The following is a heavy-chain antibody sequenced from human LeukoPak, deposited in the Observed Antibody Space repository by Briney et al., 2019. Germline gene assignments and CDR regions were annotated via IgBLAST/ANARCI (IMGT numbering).Heavy chain of an antibody. J-gene: IGHJ6*02. CDR2: IWYDGSDK. CDR3: AKSSGWYSGMDV. V-gene: IGHV3-30*02. Sequence: GGSLRLSCAASGFTFRNHGMHWVRQAPGKGLEWVAIIWYDGSDKYYADSVKGRFTISRDNSKNTLDLQMNSLRAEDTAVYYCAKSSGWYSGMDVWGQGTTVTVSS. CDR1: GFTFRNHG. D-gene: IGHD6-19*01.